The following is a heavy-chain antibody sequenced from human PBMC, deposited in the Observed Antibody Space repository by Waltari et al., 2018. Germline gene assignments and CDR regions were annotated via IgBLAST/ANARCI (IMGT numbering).Heavy chain of an antibody. CDR1: GDTFTSYA. CDR2: IKAGNGNT. D-gene: IGHD3-3*01. Sequence: QVQLVQSGAEVKKPGAAVKVSCKAAGDTFTSYAMQWVRQAPGQRLEWMGWIKAGNGNTKYSPKFQGRVTITRDTSASTAYMSLSSLRSAATAVYYCASVSVDFCSGYDAFLDYWGQGTLVTVSS. CDR3: ASVSVDFCSGYDAFLDY. V-gene: IGHV1-3*01. J-gene: IGHJ4*02.